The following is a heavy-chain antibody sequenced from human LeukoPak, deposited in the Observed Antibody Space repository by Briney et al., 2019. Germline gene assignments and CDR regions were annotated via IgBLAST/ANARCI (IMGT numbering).Heavy chain of an antibody. CDR3: STDVPTYGSGEFDY. CDR2: IKSIGTT. D-gene: IGHD3-10*01. CDR1: GFTSSNAW. Sequence: GGSLRLSCAASGFTSSNAWMSWVRQAPGKGLQWVGRIKSIGTTDYAAPVKGRFTVSRDDSKNTLYLQMNSLKTEDTAVYYCSTDVPTYGSGEFDYWGQGTLVTVSS. V-gene: IGHV3-15*01. J-gene: IGHJ4*02.